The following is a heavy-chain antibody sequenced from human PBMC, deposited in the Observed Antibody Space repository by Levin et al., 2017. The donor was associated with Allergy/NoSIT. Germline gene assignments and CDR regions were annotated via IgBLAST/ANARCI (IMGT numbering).Heavy chain of an antibody. J-gene: IGHJ6*02. Sequence: GGSLRLSCKASGGTFSSYAISWVRQAPGQGLEWMGGIIPIFGTANYAQKFQGRVTITADESTSTAYMELSSLRSEDTAVYYCAREGGYDYYYYGMDVWGQGTTVTVSS. CDR1: GGTFSSYA. D-gene: IGHD5-12*01. V-gene: IGHV1-69*01. CDR3: AREGGYDYYYYGMDV. CDR2: IIPIFGTA.